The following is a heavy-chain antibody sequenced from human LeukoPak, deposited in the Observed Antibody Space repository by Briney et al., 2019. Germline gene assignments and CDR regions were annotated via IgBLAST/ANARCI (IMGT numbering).Heavy chain of an antibody. D-gene: IGHD3-22*01. CDR1: GFTINTNY. CDR2: IYPGGVT. V-gene: IGHV3-53*01. CDR3: ARGIGYYFDSDDSRLRGRLDV. Sequence: GGSLRLSCAASGFTINTNYMNWVRQAPGRGLEWLSVIYPGGVTKYAESVKGRFTVSRDIAKNTVYLEMNDLRAEDTALYYCARGIGYYFDSDDSRLRGRLDVWGKGTSVTVSS. J-gene: IGHJ6*04.